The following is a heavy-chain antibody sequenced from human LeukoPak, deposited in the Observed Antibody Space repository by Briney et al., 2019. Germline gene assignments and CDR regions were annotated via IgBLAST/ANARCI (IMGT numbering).Heavy chain of an antibody. J-gene: IGHJ6*03. CDR3: ARRHNYYYYMGV. Sequence: PSETLSLTYTVSGGSISSSSYYWGWIRQPPGKGLEWIGSIYYSGSTYYNPSLKSRVTISVDTSKNQFSLKLSSVTAADTAVYYCARRHNYYYYMGVWGKGTTVTVSS. CDR1: GGSISSSSYY. V-gene: IGHV4-39*01. CDR2: IYYSGST.